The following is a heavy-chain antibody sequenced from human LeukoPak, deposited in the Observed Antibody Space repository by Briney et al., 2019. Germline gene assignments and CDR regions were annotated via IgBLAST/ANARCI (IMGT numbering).Heavy chain of an antibody. V-gene: IGHV3-23*01. CDR3: AKAQGSCGGDTCQYAVDV. CDR2: ISASGSRT. D-gene: IGHD2-15*01. J-gene: IGHJ6*02. CDR1: GFIFNNYA. Sequence: GGSLRLSCAASGFIFNNYAIAWVRQGPGKGLEWVSGISASGSRTYYADSVKGRFTISRGNSKNTLFLQMNSLRAEDTAVYYCAKAQGSCGGDTCQYAVDVWGQGTTVTVSS.